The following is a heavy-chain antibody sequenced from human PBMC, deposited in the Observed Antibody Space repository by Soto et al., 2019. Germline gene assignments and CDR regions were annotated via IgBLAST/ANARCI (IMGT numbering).Heavy chain of an antibody. J-gene: IGHJ3*02. D-gene: IGHD1-26*01. Sequence: GTSVKVCCEACGDGFTGCYRRWVRQAPGQGLEWMGWINPNSGGTNYAQKFQGWVTMTRDTSISTAYMELSRLRSDDTAVYYCARLLYRYHAFDIWGQGTMVTVSS. CDR3: ARLLYRYHAFDI. CDR2: INPNSGGT. V-gene: IGHV1-2*04. CDR1: GDGFTGCY.